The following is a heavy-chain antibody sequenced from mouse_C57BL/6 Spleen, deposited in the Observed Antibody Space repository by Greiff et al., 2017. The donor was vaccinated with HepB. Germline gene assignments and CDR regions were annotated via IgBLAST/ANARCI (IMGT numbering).Heavy chain of an antibody. D-gene: IGHD2-3*01. CDR2: ISSGSSTI. J-gene: IGHJ1*03. Sequence: EVKLMESGGGLVKPGGSLKLSCAASGFTFSDYGMHWVRQAPEKGLEWVAYISSGSSTIYYADTVKGRFTISRDNAKNTLFLQMTSLRSEDTAMYYCAWRGGYDGYYVWYFDVWGTGTTVTVSS. V-gene: IGHV5-17*01. CDR3: AWRGGYDGYYVWYFDV. CDR1: GFTFSDYG.